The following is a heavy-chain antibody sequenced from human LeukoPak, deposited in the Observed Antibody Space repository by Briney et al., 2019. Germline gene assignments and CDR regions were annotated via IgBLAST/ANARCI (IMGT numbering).Heavy chain of an antibody. D-gene: IGHD3-3*01. CDR3: ARAGYDFWSGYYGDFDY. Sequence: ASVKVSCKASGYTFTSYAMNWVRQAPGQGLEWMGWINTNTGNPTYAQGFTGRFVFSLDTSVSTAYLQISSLKAEGTAVYYCARAGYDFWSGYYGDFDYWGQGTLVTVSS. CDR1: GYTFTSYA. CDR2: INTNTGNP. V-gene: IGHV7-4-1*02. J-gene: IGHJ4*02.